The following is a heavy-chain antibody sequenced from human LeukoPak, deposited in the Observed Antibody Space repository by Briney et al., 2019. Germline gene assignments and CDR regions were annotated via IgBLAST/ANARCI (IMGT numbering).Heavy chain of an antibody. J-gene: IGHJ4*02. D-gene: IGHD3-22*01. Sequence: GASVKVSCKVSGYTLTELSMHWVRQAPGKGLEWMGGFDPEDGETIYAQKFQGRVTMTEDTSTDIAYMELSSLRSEDTAVYYCAIDSSGYSTSFDYWGQGTLVTVSS. V-gene: IGHV1-24*01. CDR3: AIDSSGYSTSFDY. CDR1: GYTLTELS. CDR2: FDPEDGET.